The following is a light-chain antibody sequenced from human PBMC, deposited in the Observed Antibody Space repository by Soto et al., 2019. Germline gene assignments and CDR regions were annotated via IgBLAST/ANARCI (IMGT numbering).Light chain of an antibody. J-gene: IGKJ1*01. CDR1: QGISNY. Sequence: DIQMTQSPSSLSASIGGRVTITCRASQGISNYLAWYQQKPGKAPNLLIFAASTLQSGVPSRFSGSGSGTDFTLTISSLQPEDVATYYCQKYNSAPRTFGQGTKVDIK. V-gene: IGKV1-27*01. CDR3: QKYNSAPRT. CDR2: AAS.